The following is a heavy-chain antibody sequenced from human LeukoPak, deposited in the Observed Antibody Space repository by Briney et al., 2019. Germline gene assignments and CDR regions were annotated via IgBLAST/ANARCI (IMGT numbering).Heavy chain of an antibody. CDR3: ARGLWSAHRREYYFDS. CDR1: GYTFTNYA. V-gene: IGHV1-3*01. CDR2: INAGNGDT. J-gene: IGHJ4*02. Sequence: ASVKVSCKASGYTFTNYAVNWLRQASGQRLEWMGWINAGNGDTKFSQNYQARVTITRDASASIAYMELSSLTSEDTAVYFCARGLWSAHRREYYFDSWGQGTLVTVSS. D-gene: IGHD3-3*01.